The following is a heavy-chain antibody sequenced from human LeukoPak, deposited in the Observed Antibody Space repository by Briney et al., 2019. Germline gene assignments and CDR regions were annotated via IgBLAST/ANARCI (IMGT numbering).Heavy chain of an antibody. CDR2: ISSSCSTI. V-gene: IGHV3-48*03. J-gene: IGHJ6*04. D-gene: IGHD2/OR15-2a*01. CDR3: ARDGPRISSTDYYYGMDV. CDR1: GFTFSSYE. Sequence: GGSLRLSCAASGFTFSSYEMNWVRQAPGKGLEWVSYISSSCSTIYYADSVKGRFTISRDNAKNSLYLQMNSLRAEDTAVYYCARDGPRISSTDYYYGMDVWGKGTTVTVSS.